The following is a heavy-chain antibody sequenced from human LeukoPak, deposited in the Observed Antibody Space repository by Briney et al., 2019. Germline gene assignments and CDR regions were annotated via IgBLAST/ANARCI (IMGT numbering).Heavy chain of an antibody. CDR3: ARLTSSWSFDY. V-gene: IGHV5-51*01. CDR2: IYPGDSDT. J-gene: IGHJ4*02. Sequence: GESLKISCKGSGYSFTNYWIGWVRQMPGKGLEWMGIIYPGDSDTRYIPSFQGQVTISADKSINTAYLQWSSLKASDTAMYYCARLTSSWSFDYWGQGTLVTVSS. D-gene: IGHD6-13*01. CDR1: GYSFTNYW.